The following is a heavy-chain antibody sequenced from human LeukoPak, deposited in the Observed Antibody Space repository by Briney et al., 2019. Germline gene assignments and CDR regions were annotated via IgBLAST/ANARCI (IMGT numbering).Heavy chain of an antibody. Sequence: GGSLRLSCAASGFTFSGYSMNWVRQAPGKGLEWVSSISSSSSYIYYADSVKGRFTISRDNAKNSLYLQMNSLRAEDTAVYYCARDDDIAVAGIDFDYWGQGTLVTVSS. CDR3: ARDDDIAVAGIDFDY. V-gene: IGHV3-21*01. J-gene: IGHJ4*02. D-gene: IGHD6-19*01. CDR1: GFTFSGYS. CDR2: ISSSSSYI.